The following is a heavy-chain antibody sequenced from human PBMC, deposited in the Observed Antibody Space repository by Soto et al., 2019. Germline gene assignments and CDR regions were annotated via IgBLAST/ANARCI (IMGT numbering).Heavy chain of an antibody. V-gene: IGHV1-69*01. Sequence: QVHLVQSGAEVKKPGSSVTVSCKASGGSFSNYIFAWVRQAPGQGLEWMGGTIPMFATAQYAQKLQGRVTITGDESTSTVYMDLTSLTSDHTAVYYCARGLFGQQWLVGFDTWGQRTLVTVSS. CDR3: ARGLFGQQWLVGFDT. CDR1: GGSFSNYI. J-gene: IGHJ4*02. CDR2: TIPMFATA. D-gene: IGHD6-19*01.